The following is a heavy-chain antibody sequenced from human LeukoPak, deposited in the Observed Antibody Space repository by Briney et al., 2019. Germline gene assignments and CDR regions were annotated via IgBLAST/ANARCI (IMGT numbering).Heavy chain of an antibody. CDR2: ISSSSSYI. J-gene: IGHJ4*02. CDR3: AGPSVLGASFYFDY. D-gene: IGHD3-10*02. V-gene: IGHV3-21*01. Sequence: PGGSLRLSCAASGFTFSSYSMNWVRQAPGKGLEWVSSISSSSSYIYYADSVKGRFTISRDNAKNSLSLQMNSLRAEDTAVYYCAGPSVLGASFYFDYWGQGTLVTVSS. CDR1: GFTFSSYS.